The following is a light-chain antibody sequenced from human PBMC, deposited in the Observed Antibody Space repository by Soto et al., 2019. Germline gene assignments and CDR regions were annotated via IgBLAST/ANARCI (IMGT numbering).Light chain of an antibody. Sequence: DIQMTQSPSSLSASVGDRVTITCRASQTITNYLNWYQQQSGKAPKLLIYAASSLQSGVPSRFSGSVSGTDFTLTISSLQPEDFATYYCQQSYSTPKTFGQGTTVEIK. J-gene: IGKJ1*01. CDR3: QQSYSTPKT. CDR1: QTITNY. V-gene: IGKV1-39*01. CDR2: AAS.